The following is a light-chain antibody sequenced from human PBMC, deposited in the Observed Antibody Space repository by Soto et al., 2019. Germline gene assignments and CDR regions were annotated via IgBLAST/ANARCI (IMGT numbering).Light chain of an antibody. J-gene: IGLJ1*01. CDR3: ATWDDSLNGSV. CDR2: YDD. CDR1: SSNVGNNA. V-gene: IGLV1-36*01. Sequence: QSVLTQPPSVSEAPRQRVTIACSGSSSNVGNNAVNWYQQIPGKAPKLLIYYDDLLPSGVSDRFSGSKSGTSASLAISGLQSEDEADYYCATWDDSLNGSVFGTGTKVTVL.